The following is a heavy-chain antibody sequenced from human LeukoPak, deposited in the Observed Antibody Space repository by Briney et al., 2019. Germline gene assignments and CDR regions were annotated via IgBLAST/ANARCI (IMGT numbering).Heavy chain of an antibody. CDR3: ARDRAAAGYFDY. CDR1: GFTFSSYA. Sequence: PGRSLRLSCAASGFTFSSYAMHWVRQAPGKGLEWVAVISYDGNNKYYADSVKGRFTISRDNSKNTLYLQMNSLRAEDTAVYYCARDRAAAGYFDYWGQGTLVTVSS. V-gene: IGHV3-30-3*01. D-gene: IGHD6-13*01. J-gene: IGHJ4*02. CDR2: ISYDGNNK.